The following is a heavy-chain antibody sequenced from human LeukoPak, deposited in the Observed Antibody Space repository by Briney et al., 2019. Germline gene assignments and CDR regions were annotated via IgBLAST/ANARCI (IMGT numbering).Heavy chain of an antibody. V-gene: IGHV3-30*03. J-gene: IGHJ4*02. CDR3: ARRDGDNDRGFDY. Sequence: GRSLRLSCAASGFPFSNYGMNWVRQAPGKGPEWVAIISYDESNKDYADSVKGRFTISRDNSKNTLYLQMNSLRAEDTAVYYCARRDGDNDRGFDYWGQGTLVTVSS. CDR1: GFPFSNYG. D-gene: IGHD4-17*01. CDR2: ISYDESNK.